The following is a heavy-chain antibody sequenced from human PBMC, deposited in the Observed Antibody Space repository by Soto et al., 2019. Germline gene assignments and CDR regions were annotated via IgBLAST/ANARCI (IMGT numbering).Heavy chain of an antibody. CDR1: GGSLSGYY. V-gene: IGHV4-59*01. CDR3: ARESPGAGHFDY. Sequence: SETLSLTCTVAGGSLSGYYWMWIQQPPGKGLEWMGYIYYSGGTNYNPSLQSRVTMSVDTSKNQFSLKLSSVTAADTAVYYCARESPGAGHFDYWGQGTLVTVSS. D-gene: IGHD1-26*01. J-gene: IGHJ4*02. CDR2: IYYSGGT.